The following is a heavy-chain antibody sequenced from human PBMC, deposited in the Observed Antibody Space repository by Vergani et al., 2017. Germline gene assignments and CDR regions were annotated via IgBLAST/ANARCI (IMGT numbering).Heavy chain of an antibody. CDR2: IYYSGST. CDR3: ARDLSYYEEQARNDAFDI. D-gene: IGHD3-22*01. CDR1: GGSISSGGYY. J-gene: IGHJ3*02. V-gene: IGHV4-31*03. Sequence: QVQLQESGPGLVKPSQTLSLTCTVSGGSISSGGYYWSWLRQHPGKGLEWIGYIYYSGSTYYNPSLKSRVTISVDTSKNQFSLKLSSVTAADTAVYYWARDLSYYEEQARNDAFDIWGQGTMVTVSS.